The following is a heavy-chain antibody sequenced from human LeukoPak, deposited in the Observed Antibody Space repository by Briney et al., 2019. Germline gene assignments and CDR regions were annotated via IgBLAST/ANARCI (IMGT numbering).Heavy chain of an antibody. CDR1: GMSFNFYS. J-gene: IGHJ3*02. D-gene: IGHD3-10*01. CDR2: SNPIGDT. Sequence: SETLSLTCVVAGMSFNFYSWTWIRQPPGKGLEWIGESNPIGDTNYSSSTKSRTTISVAPSKNQFSLKLNSVTVADTVVYYCARGNPTITMAWGNAFDIWGRGTMVTVSS. CDR3: ARGNPTITMAWGNAFDI. V-gene: IGHV4-34*01.